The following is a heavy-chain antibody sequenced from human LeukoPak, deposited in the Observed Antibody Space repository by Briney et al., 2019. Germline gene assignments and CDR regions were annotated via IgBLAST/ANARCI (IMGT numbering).Heavy chain of an antibody. CDR1: GGSISNYY. CDR3: ARTPIYYFDNSGYYS. Sequence: KPSETLSLTCTVSGGSISNYYWSWIRQPAGKGLEWIGLIYARGNTNYNPSLKSRVTMSIDTSKNQFSLKLTSVTAADTAVYYCARTPIYYFDNSGYYSWGQGTLVTVSS. J-gene: IGHJ4*02. CDR2: IYARGNT. V-gene: IGHV4-4*07. D-gene: IGHD3-22*01.